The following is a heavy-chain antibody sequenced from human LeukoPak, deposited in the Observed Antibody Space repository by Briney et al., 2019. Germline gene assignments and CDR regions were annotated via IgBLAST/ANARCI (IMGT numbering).Heavy chain of an antibody. CDR2: ISSSSSYI. CDR1: GFTFSSYS. CDR3: AREGGDGSGYYYDNNWFDP. V-gene: IGHV3-21*01. D-gene: IGHD3-22*01. Sequence: PGGSLRLSCAASGFTFSSYSMNWVRQAPGKGLEWVSSISSSSSYIYYADSVKGRFTISRDNAKNSLYLQMNSLRAEDTAVYYCAREGGDGSGYYYDNNWFDPWGQGTLVTVSS. J-gene: IGHJ5*02.